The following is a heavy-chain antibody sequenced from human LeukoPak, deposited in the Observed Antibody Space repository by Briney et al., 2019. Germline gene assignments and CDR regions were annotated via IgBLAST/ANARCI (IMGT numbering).Heavy chain of an antibody. CDR1: GGTFSSYA. J-gene: IGHJ6*03. CDR3: ASGFKKDCSSTSCPNTNYYYYYYMDV. D-gene: IGHD2-2*01. V-gene: IGHV1-69*05. CDR2: IIPIFGTA. Sequence: GSSVKVSCKASGGTFSSYAISWVRQPPGQGLEWMGGIIPIFGTANYAQKFQGRVTITTDESTSTAYMELSSLRSEDTAVYYCASGFKKDCSSTSCPNTNYYYYYYMDVWGKGTTVTVSS.